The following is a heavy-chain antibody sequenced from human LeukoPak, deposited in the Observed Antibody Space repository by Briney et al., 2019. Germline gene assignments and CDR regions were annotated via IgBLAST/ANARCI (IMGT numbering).Heavy chain of an antibody. CDR1: GASIQSFF. Sequence: PSETLSLTCSVSGASIQSFFWSWIRRSAGKELEWIGRISTTGSTYYNPSFKSRVIMSADASRSQFSMRLRSVTAADTAVYYCARSPATIGWNWGYYFDYWGQGNLVTVSS. J-gene: IGHJ4*02. CDR2: ISTTGST. V-gene: IGHV4-4*07. CDR3: ARSPATIGWNWGYYFDY. D-gene: IGHD7-27*01.